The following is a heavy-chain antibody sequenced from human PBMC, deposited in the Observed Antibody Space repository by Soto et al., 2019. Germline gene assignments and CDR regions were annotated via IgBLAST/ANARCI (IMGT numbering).Heavy chain of an antibody. J-gene: IGHJ4*02. CDR3: ARARGATNPFDY. V-gene: IGHV4-38-2*01. D-gene: IGHD1-26*01. CDR1: GYSISSGYY. Sequence: SETLSLTCAVSGYSISSGYYWGWIRQPPGKGLEWIGSIYHSGSTYYNPSLKSRVTISVDTSKNQFSLKLSSVTAADTAVYYCARARGATNPFDYWGQGTLVTVS. CDR2: IYHSGST.